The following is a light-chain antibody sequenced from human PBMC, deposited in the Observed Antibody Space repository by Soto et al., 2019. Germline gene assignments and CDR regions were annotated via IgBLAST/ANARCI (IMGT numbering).Light chain of an antibody. J-gene: IGKJ1*01. Sequence: EIVLTQSPGTLSLSPGERATLSCRASQSVSSTSLAWYQQRPGQAPRLLIYRASYRATGIPDRFSGSGSGTDFTLTISRLEPEDFAVYHCQQYGDSPRTFGQGTKVDIK. CDR2: RAS. V-gene: IGKV3-20*01. CDR1: QSVSSTS. CDR3: QQYGDSPRT.